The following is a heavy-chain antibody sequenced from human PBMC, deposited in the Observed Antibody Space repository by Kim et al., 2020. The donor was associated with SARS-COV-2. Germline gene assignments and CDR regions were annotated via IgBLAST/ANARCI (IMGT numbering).Heavy chain of an antibody. CDR2: ISYDGSNK. CDR3: AKAVLWFGEFSYYFDY. CDR1: GFTFSSYG. Sequence: GGSLRLSCAASGFTFSSYGMHWVRQAPGKGLEWVAVISYDGSNKYYADSVKGRFTISRDNSKNTLYLQMNSLRAEDTAVYYCAKAVLWFGEFSYYFDYWG. V-gene: IGHV3-30*18. D-gene: IGHD3-10*01. J-gene: IGHJ4*01.